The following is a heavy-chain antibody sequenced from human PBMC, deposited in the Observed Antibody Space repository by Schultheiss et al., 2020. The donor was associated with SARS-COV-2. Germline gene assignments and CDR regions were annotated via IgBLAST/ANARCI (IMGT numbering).Heavy chain of an antibody. D-gene: IGHD2-8*01. V-gene: IGHV3-53*01. J-gene: IGHJ4*02. CDR1: GFTFSSYE. CDR3: ATLVQWCMLY. Sequence: GGSLRLSCAASGFTFSSYEMNWVRQAPGKGLEWVSVIYSGGSTYYADSVKGRFTISRDNSKNTLYLQMNSLRAEDTAVYYCATLVQWCMLYWGQGTLVTVSS. CDR2: IYSGGST.